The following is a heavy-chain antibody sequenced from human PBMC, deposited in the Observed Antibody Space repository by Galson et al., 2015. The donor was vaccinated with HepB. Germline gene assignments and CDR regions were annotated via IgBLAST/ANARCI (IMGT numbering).Heavy chain of an antibody. Sequence: SLRLSCAASGFTFSSYAMHWVRQAPGKGLEWVAVISYDGSNKYYADSVKGRFTISRDNSKNTLYLQMNSLRAEDTAVYYCARAWGSSWLPLDYWGQGTLVTVSS. CDR3: ARAWGSSWLPLDY. CDR1: GFTFSSYA. D-gene: IGHD6-13*01. CDR2: ISYDGSNK. J-gene: IGHJ4*02. V-gene: IGHV3-30-3*01.